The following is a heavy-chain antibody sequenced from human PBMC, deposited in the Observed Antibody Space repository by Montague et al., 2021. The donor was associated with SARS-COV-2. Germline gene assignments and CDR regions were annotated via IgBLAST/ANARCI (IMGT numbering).Heavy chain of an antibody. CDR1: GFTFSSFS. D-gene: IGHD3-16*01. Sequence: ETLSLTCAAYGFTFSSFSMNWVRQAPGKGLEWVSSISSSSIYIYYADSVKGRFTISRDNAKHSLYLQMNSLRAEDTAVYYCAGAQRDYVGGRTTYYYYGMDVWGQGTTVTVSS. CDR2: ISSSSIYI. J-gene: IGHJ6*02. V-gene: IGHV3-21*01. CDR3: AGAQRDYVGGRTTYYYYGMDV.